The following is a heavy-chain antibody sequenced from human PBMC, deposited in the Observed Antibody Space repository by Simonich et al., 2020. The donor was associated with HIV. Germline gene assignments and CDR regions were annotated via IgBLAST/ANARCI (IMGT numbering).Heavy chain of an antibody. CDR3: ARESPRYFDY. Sequence: QVQLVQSGAEVMQPGASVKVSCKASGYSFTGYYMHWVRQAPGQGLEWMGDINPSSGATIYAQKFQGRVTMTTDTTITTAYMELRRLRSDDTAMYYCARESPRYFDYWGQGTLVTVSS. CDR1: GYSFTGYY. V-gene: IGHV1-2*02. J-gene: IGHJ4*02. CDR2: INPSSGAT.